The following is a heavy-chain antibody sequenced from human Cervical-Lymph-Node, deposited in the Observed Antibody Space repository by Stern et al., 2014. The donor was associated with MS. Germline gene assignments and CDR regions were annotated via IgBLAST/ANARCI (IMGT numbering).Heavy chain of an antibody. CDR2: IYYSGST. V-gene: IGHV4-61*01. D-gene: IGHD6-19*01. J-gene: IGHJ4*02. CDR1: GGSVSSGSYY. Sequence: VQLVESGPGLVKPSETLSLTCTVSGGSVSSGSYYWSWIRQPPGKGLEWIGYIYYSGSTNYNPSLKSRVTISVDTSKNQFSLKLSSVTAADTAVYYCARVDGQWQIGDYWGQGTLVTVSS. CDR3: ARVDGQWQIGDY.